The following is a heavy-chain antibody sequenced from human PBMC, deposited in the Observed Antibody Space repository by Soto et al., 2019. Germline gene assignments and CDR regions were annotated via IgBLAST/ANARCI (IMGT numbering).Heavy chain of an antibody. CDR1: HGSFSGYY. CDR3: ARGDCSSPSSYRRRLNWFDP. CDR2: IKYSGST. Sequence: QVQLQQWGAGLLKPSETLSLTCAVYHGSFSGYYWSWIRQPPGKGLEWIAEIKYSGSTDYNPSLKSRVTISVDTSKSQFSLRLTSVTAADTAVYYCARGDCSSPSSYRRRLNWFDPWGQGTLVTVSS. J-gene: IGHJ5*02. V-gene: IGHV4-34*01. D-gene: IGHD2-2*01.